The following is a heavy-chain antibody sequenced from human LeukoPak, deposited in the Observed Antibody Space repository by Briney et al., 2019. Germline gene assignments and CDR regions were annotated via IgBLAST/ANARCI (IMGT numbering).Heavy chain of an antibody. J-gene: IGHJ1*01. CDR2: ISAYNGNT. D-gene: IGHD1-26*01. V-gene: IGHV1-18*01. CDR1: GYTFTSYG. CDR3: ASAVGATTPPWGEYFQH. Sequence: ASVKVSCKASGYTFTSYGISWVRQAPGQGLEWMGWISAYNGNTNYAQRLQGRVTMTTDTSTSTAYMELRSLRSEDTAVYYCASAVGATTPPWGEYFQHWGQGTLVTVSS.